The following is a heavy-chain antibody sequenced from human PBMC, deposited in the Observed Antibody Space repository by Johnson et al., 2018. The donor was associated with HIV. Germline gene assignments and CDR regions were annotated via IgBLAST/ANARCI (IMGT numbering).Heavy chain of an antibody. D-gene: IGHD3-22*01. CDR1: GFTFSSYA. J-gene: IGHJ3*02. CDR2: IGTAGDT. V-gene: IGHV3-13*01. CDR3: ARGSSYYYDSSGSDACDI. Sequence: LQLVESGGELVQPGGSLRLSCAASGFTFSSYAMHWVRQATGKGLEWVSAIGTAGDTSYPGSVKGRFTISRENAKNSLYLQMNSLRAGDTAVYYCARGSSYYYDSSGSDACDIWGQGTMVTVSS.